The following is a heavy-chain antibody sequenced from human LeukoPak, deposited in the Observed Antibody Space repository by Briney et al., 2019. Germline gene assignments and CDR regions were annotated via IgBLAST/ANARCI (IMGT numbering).Heavy chain of an antibody. Sequence: GGALRLSCAASGFTFSSYAMHWVRQAPGKGLEGVAVISYDGSNKYYADSVKGRFTISRDNSKNTLYLQMNSLRAEDTAVYYCARDTGIAVAGTVDYWGQGTLVTVFS. V-gene: IGHV3-30-3*01. D-gene: IGHD6-19*01. CDR2: ISYDGSNK. CDR3: ARDTGIAVAGTVDY. J-gene: IGHJ4*02. CDR1: GFTFSSYA.